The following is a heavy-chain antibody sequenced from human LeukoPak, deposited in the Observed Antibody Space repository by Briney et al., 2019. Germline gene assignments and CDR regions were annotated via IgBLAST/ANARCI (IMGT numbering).Heavy chain of an antibody. V-gene: IGHV4-34*01. CDR3: ARRPLGGIDY. CDR2: INHSGST. Sequence: SETLSLTCAVYGGSFSGYYWSWIRQPPGKGLEWIGEINHSGSTNYKPSLKSRVTISVDTSKSQFSLKLSSVTAADTAVYYCARRPLGGIDYWGQGTLVTVSS. CDR1: GGSFSGYY. D-gene: IGHD3-16*01. J-gene: IGHJ4*02.